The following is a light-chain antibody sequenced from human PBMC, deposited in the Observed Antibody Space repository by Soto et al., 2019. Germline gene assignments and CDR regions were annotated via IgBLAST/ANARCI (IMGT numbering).Light chain of an antibody. CDR3: QQYVKSPLT. Sequence: EIVLTQSPGTLSLSPGERATLSCRASQSVSSSYLAWYQQKPGQAPRLLIYGASSRATGIPDRFSGSGSGTDFTVTISGLETEDSAVYCCQQYVKSPLTFGPGTKVAIK. J-gene: IGKJ3*01. V-gene: IGKV3-20*01. CDR1: QSVSSSY. CDR2: GAS.